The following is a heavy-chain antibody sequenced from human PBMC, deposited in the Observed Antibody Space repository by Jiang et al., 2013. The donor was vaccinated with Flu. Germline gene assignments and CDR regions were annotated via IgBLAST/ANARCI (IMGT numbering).Heavy chain of an antibody. Sequence: QSGAEVKKPGASVKVSCKASGYTFTSYDINWVRQATGQGLEWMGWMNPNSGNTGYAQKFQGRVTMTRNTSISTAYMELSSLRSEDTAVYYCAMTRDYYYGMDVWGQGTTVTVSS. J-gene: IGHJ6*02. D-gene: IGHD4-11*01. V-gene: IGHV1-8*01. CDR3: AMTRDYYYGMDV. CDR2: MNPNSGNT. CDR1: GYTFTSYD.